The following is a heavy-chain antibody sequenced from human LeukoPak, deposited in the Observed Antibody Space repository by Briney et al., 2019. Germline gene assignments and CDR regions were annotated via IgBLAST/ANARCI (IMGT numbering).Heavy chain of an antibody. CDR3: ARERDDYNYDY. V-gene: IGHV1-2*04. CDR1: GYTFTGYY. J-gene: IGHJ4*02. CDR2: INPNSGGT. Sequence: ASVTVSCKASGYTFTGYYMHWVRQAPGQGLEWMGWINPNSGGTNYAQKFQGWVTMTRDTSISTAYMELSRLRSDDTAVYYCARERDDYNYDYWGQGTLVTVSS. D-gene: IGHD5-24*01.